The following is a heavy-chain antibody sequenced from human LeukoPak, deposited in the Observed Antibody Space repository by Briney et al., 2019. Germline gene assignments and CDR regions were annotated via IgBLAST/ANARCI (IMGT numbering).Heavy chain of an antibody. Sequence: GRSLRLSCAAPGFPFSTYAMSWVRQAPGKGLEWVSAISGSDDSTYYADSVKGRFTISRDNAKNSLYLQMNSLRAEDTAVYYCAREDGGNYFDYWGQGTLVTVSS. V-gene: IGHV3-23*01. CDR1: GFPFSTYA. D-gene: IGHD4-23*01. CDR3: AREDGGNYFDY. CDR2: ISGSDDST. J-gene: IGHJ4*02.